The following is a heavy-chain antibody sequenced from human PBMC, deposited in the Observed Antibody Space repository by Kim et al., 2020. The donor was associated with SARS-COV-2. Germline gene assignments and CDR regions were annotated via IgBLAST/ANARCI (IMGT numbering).Heavy chain of an antibody. CDR3: ANLGDHTVTTRGNDAFDI. D-gene: IGHD4-17*01. CDR2: ISGSGGST. Sequence: GGSLRLSCAASGFTFSSYAMSWVRQAPGKGLEWVSAISGSGGSTYYADSVKGRFTISRDNSKNTLYLQMNSLRAEDTAVYYCANLGDHTVTTRGNDAFDIWGQGTMVTVSS. J-gene: IGHJ3*02. V-gene: IGHV3-23*01. CDR1: GFTFSSYA.